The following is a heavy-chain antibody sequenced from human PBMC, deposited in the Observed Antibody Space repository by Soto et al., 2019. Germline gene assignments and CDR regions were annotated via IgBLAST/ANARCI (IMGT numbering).Heavy chain of an antibody. J-gene: IGHJ4*02. CDR3: ARDAPITFGGVIVRRAQNYFDY. CDR1: GYAFTSYA. CDR2: INAGNGNT. Sequence: ASVKVSCKSSGYAFTSYAMHWVRQAPGQRLEWMGWINAGNGNTKYSQKFQGRVTITRDTSASTAYMELSSLRSEDTAVYYCARDAPITFGGVIVRRAQNYFDYWGQGTLVTDSS. D-gene: IGHD3-16*02. V-gene: IGHV1-3*01.